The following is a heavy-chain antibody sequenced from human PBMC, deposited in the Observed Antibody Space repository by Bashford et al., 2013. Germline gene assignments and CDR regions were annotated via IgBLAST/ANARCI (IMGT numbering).Heavy chain of an antibody. D-gene: IGHD2-2*03. CDR3: ARRRGYCSSTSCPRLAFDI. CDR2: INHSGST. V-gene: IGHV4-34*01. J-gene: IGHJ3*02. Sequence: SSETLSLTCAVYGGSFSGYYWSWIRQPPGKGLEWIGEINHSGSTNYNPSLKSRVTISVDTSKNQFSLKLSSVTAADTAVYYCARRRGYCSSTSCPRLAFDIWGQGTMVTVSS. CDR1: GGSFSGYY.